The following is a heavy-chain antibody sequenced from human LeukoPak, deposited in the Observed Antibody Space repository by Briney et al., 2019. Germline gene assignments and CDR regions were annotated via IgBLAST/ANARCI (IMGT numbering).Heavy chain of an antibody. J-gene: IGHJ4*02. D-gene: IGHD5-18*01. CDR3: ARGKVDTAMAIDY. V-gene: IGHV3-74*01. Sequence: LRPSCAAYGFTFSSYWMHWVSQAPGKGLGWVSRINSDGSSTSYADSVKGRFTICRDNAKNTLYLQMNRLRAEYTAVYYCARGKVDTAMAIDYWGQGTLVTVSS. CDR2: INSDGSST. CDR1: GFTFSSYW.